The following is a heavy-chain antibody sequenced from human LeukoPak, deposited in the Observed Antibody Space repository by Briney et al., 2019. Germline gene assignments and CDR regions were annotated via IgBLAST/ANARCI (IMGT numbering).Heavy chain of an antibody. Sequence: GGSLRLSCAASGFTFSSYSMNWVRQAPGKGLEWVSSISSSSSYIYYADSVEGRFTISRDNAKNSLYLQMNSLRAEDTAVYYCARGIVGAYYFDYWGQGALVTVSS. J-gene: IGHJ4*02. CDR3: ARGIVGAYYFDY. CDR1: GFTFSSYS. CDR2: ISSSSSYI. V-gene: IGHV3-21*01. D-gene: IGHD1-26*01.